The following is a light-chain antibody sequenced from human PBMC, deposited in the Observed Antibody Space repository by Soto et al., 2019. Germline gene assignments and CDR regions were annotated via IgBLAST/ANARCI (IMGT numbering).Light chain of an antibody. J-gene: IGKJ2*02. Sequence: EIVLTQSPGTLSLSPGERATLSCRASQSVSSSYLAWYQQKPGQAPRLLIYGASSRATGLPDRFSGSGSGTDFTLTISRLEPEDFAVYYCQQYGSPRTFGQGTKVDIK. CDR1: QSVSSSY. V-gene: IGKV3-20*01. CDR2: GAS. CDR3: QQYGSPRT.